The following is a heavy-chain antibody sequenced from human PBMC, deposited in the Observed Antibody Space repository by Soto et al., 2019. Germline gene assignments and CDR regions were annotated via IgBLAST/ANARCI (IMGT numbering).Heavy chain of an antibody. J-gene: IGHJ6*02. CDR1: GYTFTSYA. V-gene: IGHV1-3*01. Sequence: GSSVKVSCKASGYTFTSYAMHWVRQAPGQRLEWMGWMNAGSGDTEYSEKFQGRVTITRDTSVSTAYMELSSLRAEDTAVYYCAREVKFYGLDVWGQGTTVTLSS. CDR2: MNAGSGDT. CDR3: AREVKFYGLDV.